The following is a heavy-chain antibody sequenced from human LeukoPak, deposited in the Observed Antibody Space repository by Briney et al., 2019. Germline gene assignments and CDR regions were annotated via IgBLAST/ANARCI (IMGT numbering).Heavy chain of an antibody. CDR2: IYVTGST. J-gene: IGHJ6*03. CDR1: GGSIGTYY. Sequence: SETLSLTRTVSGGSIGTYYWSWIRQSPGKGLEWIGYIYVTGSTRYNPYLQSRVTISVDTSRNQFFLKMSSVTAADTAVYYCARHIGGGIEDMDVWGKGTKVTVSS. D-gene: IGHD3-16*02. CDR3: ARHIGGGIEDMDV. V-gene: IGHV4-59*08.